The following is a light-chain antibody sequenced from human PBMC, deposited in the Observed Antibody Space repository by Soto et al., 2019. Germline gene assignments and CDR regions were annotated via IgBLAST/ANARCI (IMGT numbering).Light chain of an antibody. CDR3: QQRSNWPWT. CDR2: DAS. J-gene: IGKJ1*01. V-gene: IGKV3-11*01. CDR1: QSVRSN. Sequence: EIVLTQSPATLSLSPGEIATLSCRASQSVRSNLAWYQQKPGQAPRLLIYDASNRATGIPGRFSGSGSGTDFTLTISNLEPEDFAVYYCQQRSNWPWTFGQGAKVEIK.